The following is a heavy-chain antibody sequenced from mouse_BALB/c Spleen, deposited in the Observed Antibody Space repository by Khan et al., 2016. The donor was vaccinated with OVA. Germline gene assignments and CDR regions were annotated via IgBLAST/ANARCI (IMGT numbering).Heavy chain of an antibody. CDR2: IYPGSNNT. V-gene: IGHV1-77*01. CDR1: GYTFTDYN. CDR3: AREWGGWFPY. J-gene: IGHJ3*01. Sequence: QVQLQQSGAELARPGASVKLSCKASGYTFTDYNINWVKQRTGQGLEWIGEIYPGSNNTYYNEKFKGKATLTADKSFSTAYKQLSGLSSGESAVYFCAREWGGWFPYWGQGTLVTVSA.